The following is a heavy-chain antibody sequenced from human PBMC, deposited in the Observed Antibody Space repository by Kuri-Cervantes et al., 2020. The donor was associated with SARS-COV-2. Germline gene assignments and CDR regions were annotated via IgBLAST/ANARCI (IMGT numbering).Heavy chain of an antibody. Sequence: GSLRLSCTVSGGSIISSSYYWGWIRQPPGRGLEWIGSIYYSGSTYYNPSLKSRVTISVDTSKNQFSLKMSSVTAADTAVYYYARDPDGSHFDYWGQGTLVTVSS. CDR2: IYYSGST. CDR3: ARDPDGSHFDY. V-gene: IGHV4-39*07. J-gene: IGHJ4*02. CDR1: GGSIISSSYY. D-gene: IGHD1-26*01.